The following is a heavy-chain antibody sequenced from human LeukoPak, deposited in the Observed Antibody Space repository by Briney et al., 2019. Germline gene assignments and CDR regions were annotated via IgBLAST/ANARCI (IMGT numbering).Heavy chain of an antibody. D-gene: IGHD1-14*01. CDR2: ILEDGRIQ. V-gene: IGHV3-30*04. CDR1: GFTFTNYM. Sequence: GGSLRLSCAASGFTFTNYMMHWVRQAPGKGLEWVAVILEDGRIQHYADSVQGRFTISRDNSKNTLFLQMNSLRTEDTAVYFCARVQGGGFRTADYWGQGTLVTVSS. J-gene: IGHJ4*02. CDR3: ARVQGGGFRTADY.